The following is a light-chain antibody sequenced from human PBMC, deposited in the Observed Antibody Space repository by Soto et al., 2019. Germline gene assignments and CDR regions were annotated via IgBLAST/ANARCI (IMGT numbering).Light chain of an antibody. CDR1: SSDVGGFLY. CDR3: SSYSSSSTLVV. J-gene: IGLJ2*01. Sequence: QSALTQPASVSGSPGQSITISCTGTSSDVGGFLYVSWFQQHPAKAPKLMIYAVSNRPSGISNRFSGSKSGNTASLTISGLQAEDEADYYCSSYSSSSTLVVFGGGTKLTVL. CDR2: AVS. V-gene: IGLV2-14*01.